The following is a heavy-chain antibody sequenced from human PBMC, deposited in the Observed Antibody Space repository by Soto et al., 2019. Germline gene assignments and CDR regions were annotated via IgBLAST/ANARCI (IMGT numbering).Heavy chain of an antibody. Sequence: QVQLVESGGGVVQPGTSLRLSCAASGFTFRDYGMHWVRQAPGKGLEGVAIIWYDGINKYYADSVQGRFTIARDNSKNTLYLQMNSLGAEDTAVYYCARGGSGYSYGSLLDHWGQGTLVTVSS. CDR2: IWYDGINK. J-gene: IGHJ4*02. CDR3: ARGGSGYSYGSLLDH. CDR1: GFTFRDYG. V-gene: IGHV3-33*01. D-gene: IGHD5-18*01.